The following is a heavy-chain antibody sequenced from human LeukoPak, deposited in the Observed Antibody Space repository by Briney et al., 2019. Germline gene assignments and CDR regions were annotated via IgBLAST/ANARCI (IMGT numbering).Heavy chain of an antibody. Sequence: GSVKVSCKASGYTFTGYYMHWVRQAPGQGLEWMGWINPNSGGANYAQKFQGRVTMTRDTSISTAYMEPSRLRSDDTAVYYCARVLIPCSTSCYRPWYYYYYMDVWGKGTTVTVSS. CDR3: ARVLIPCSTSCYRPWYYYYYMDV. J-gene: IGHJ6*03. CDR1: GYTFTGYY. CDR2: INPNSGGA. V-gene: IGHV1-2*02. D-gene: IGHD2-2*01.